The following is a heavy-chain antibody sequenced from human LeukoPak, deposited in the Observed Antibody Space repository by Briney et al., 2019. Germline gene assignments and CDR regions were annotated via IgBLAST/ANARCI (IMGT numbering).Heavy chain of an antibody. V-gene: IGHV5-51*01. Sequence: GESLKISCKGSGYRFTSYWIGWVRQMPGKGLEWMGIIYPGDPDTRYSPSFQGQVTISADKSISTAYLQWSSLKASDTAMYYCARVLSHEVGYSYGLDYWGQGTLVTVSS. CDR3: ARVLSHEVGYSYGLDY. D-gene: IGHD5-18*01. J-gene: IGHJ4*02. CDR2: IYPGDPDT. CDR1: GYRFTSYW.